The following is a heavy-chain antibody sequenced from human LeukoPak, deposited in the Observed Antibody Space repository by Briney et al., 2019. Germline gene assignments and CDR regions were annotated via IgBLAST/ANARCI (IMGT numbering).Heavy chain of an antibody. V-gene: IGHV3-7*03. CDR2: XKXXGSEK. J-gene: IGHJ3*02. Sequence: GGSLRLSCAASGFTFSSYWMSWVRQAPGKGLEWVXXXKXXGSEKHYVDSVKGRLTIARDNAKNSLFLQMNSLRAEDTAVYYCARGDYYGSGSYYHDAFDIWGQGTMVTVSS. CDR1: GFTFSSYW. D-gene: IGHD3-10*01. CDR3: ARGDYYGSGSYYHDAFDI.